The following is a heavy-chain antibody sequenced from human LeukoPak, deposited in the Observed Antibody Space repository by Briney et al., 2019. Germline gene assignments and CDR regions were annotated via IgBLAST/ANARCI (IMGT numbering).Heavy chain of an antibody. V-gene: IGHV4-34*01. CDR3: ARDGGTLYDSSGYYDY. CDR1: GGSFSDYY. CDR2: INHSGST. D-gene: IGHD3-22*01. J-gene: IGHJ4*02. Sequence: PSETLSLTCAVYGGSFSDYYWNWIRQPPGKGLEWIGEINHSGSTNYNPSLKSRVTISVDTSKNQFSLKLSSVTAADTAVYYCARDGGTLYDSSGYYDYWGQGTLVTVSS.